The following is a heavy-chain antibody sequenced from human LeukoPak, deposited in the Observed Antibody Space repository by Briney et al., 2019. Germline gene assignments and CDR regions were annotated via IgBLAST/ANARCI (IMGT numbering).Heavy chain of an antibody. J-gene: IGHJ3*02. CDR1: GYTFTTYD. Sequence: ASVKVSCKASGYTFTTYDTTWVRQAPGQGLEWMGWISAYNGNTNYAQKLQGRVTMTTDTSTSTAYMELRSLRSDDTAVYYCAREYLVAVAGDAFDIWGQGTMVTVSS. CDR2: ISAYNGNT. D-gene: IGHD6-19*01. V-gene: IGHV1-18*01. CDR3: AREYLVAVAGDAFDI.